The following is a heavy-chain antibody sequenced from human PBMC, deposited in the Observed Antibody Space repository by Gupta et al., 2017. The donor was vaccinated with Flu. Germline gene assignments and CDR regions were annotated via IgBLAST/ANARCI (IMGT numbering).Heavy chain of an antibody. V-gene: IGHV4-39*01. CDR2: MYFGGSA. Sequence: QLQLQESGPGLVKPSETLSLTCTVSGGSVSRSISYWGWVRQPPGKGPEWIGDMYFGGSANYNPSLGSRVTMSLDTSNNQFSLNLRSLTAADTAFYFCAGVRNGNLFDYWGPGTLVTVSS. CDR3: AGVRNGNLFDY. CDR1: GGSVSRSISY. D-gene: IGHD1-1*01. J-gene: IGHJ4*02.